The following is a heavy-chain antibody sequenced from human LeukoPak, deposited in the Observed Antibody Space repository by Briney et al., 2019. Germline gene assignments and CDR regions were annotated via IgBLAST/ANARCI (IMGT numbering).Heavy chain of an antibody. J-gene: IGHJ6*03. V-gene: IGHV1-46*01. CDR2: INPRGGST. CDR3: ARYTSGRLNPGFYHSYMDV. D-gene: IGHD6-19*01. CDR1: GYIFTTYY. Sequence: GASVKVSCKASGYIFTTYYMHWLRQAPGQGPEWMGIINPRGGSTDYAQKFQGRVTMTSDTSTSTVYMELTSLRSDDTAVYYCARYTSGRLNPGFYHSYMDVWGKGTTVTVSS.